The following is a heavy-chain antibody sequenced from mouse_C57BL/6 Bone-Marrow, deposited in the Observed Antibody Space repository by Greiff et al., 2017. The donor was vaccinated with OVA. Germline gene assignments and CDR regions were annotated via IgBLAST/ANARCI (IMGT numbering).Heavy chain of an antibody. CDR2: ISSGGSYT. V-gene: IGHV5-6*01. D-gene: IGHD1-1*01. J-gene: IGHJ1*03. Sequence: EVQVVESGGDLVKPGGSLKLSCAASGFTFSSYGMSWVRQTPDKRLEWVATISSGGSYTYYPDSVKGRLTISRDNAKNTLYLQMSSLKSEDTAMYYCARHHYYGSSHWYFDVWGTGTTVTVSS. CDR1: GFTFSSYG. CDR3: ARHHYYGSSHWYFDV.